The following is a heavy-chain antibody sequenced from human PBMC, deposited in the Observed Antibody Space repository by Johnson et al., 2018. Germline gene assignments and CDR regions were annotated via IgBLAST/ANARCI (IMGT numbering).Heavy chain of an antibody. CDR2: ISGTDGST. CDR3: AKDSQSGGYGDAFDI. J-gene: IGHJ3*02. V-gene: IGHV3-23*01. Sequence: EVQLLESGGGLVQXGGSLRLSCAASGFTLSSYAMSWIRQAPGKGLEWVSVISGTDGSTYYADSVKGRFTISRDNSKSILYLQLKSLKAEGTALYYCAKDSQSGGYGDAFDIWGQGTMVTVSS. CDR1: GFTLSSYA. D-gene: IGHD2-15*01.